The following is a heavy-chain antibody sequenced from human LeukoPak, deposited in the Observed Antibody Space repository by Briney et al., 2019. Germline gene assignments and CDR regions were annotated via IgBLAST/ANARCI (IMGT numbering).Heavy chain of an antibody. V-gene: IGHV3-20*04. J-gene: IGHJ4*02. CDR3: ARGGWFGELLFDY. CDR2: INWNGGST. CDR1: RFTFSSYA. D-gene: IGHD3-10*01. Sequence: PGGSLRLSCAASRFTFSSYAISWVRQAPGKGLEWVSGINWNGGSTGYADSVKGRFTISRDNAKNSLYLQMNSLRAEDTALYYCARGGWFGELLFDYWGQGTLVTVSS.